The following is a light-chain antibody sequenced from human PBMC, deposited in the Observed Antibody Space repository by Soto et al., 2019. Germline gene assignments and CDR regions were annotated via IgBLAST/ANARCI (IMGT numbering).Light chain of an antibody. V-gene: IGKV1-39*01. CDR2: GAS. J-gene: IGKJ4*01. CDR1: QIINDF. CDR3: QQSHSTPLN. Sequence: DIQMTQSPSYLFASVGDRITLTCRASQIINDFLNLYQQKPGKAPKLLIYGASSLETGVPSRFSARGSGTVFTLTIDNVEPGDSATYFCQQSHSTPLNFGGGTKVTIK.